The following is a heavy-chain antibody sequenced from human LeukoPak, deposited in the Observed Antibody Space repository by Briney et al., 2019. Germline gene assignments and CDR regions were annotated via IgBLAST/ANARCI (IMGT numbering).Heavy chain of an antibody. CDR3: AKPYDSSGFYFQH. Sequence: SVKVSCKASGGTFSSYATSWVRQAPGQGLEWMGGIIPIFGTANYAQKFQGRVTITTDESTSTAYMELSSLRSEDTAVYYCAKPYDSSGFYFQHWGQGTLVTVSS. CDR1: GGTFSSYA. V-gene: IGHV1-69*05. D-gene: IGHD3-22*01. J-gene: IGHJ1*01. CDR2: IIPIFGTA.